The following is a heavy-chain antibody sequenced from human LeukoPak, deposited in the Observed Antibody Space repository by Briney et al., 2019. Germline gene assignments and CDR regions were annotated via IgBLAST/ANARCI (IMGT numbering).Heavy chain of an antibody. D-gene: IGHD3-3*01. CDR2: IYYSGNT. CDR1: GGSISSYY. Sequence: SETLSLTCTVSGGSISSYYWSWIRQPPGKGLEWIGHIYYSGNTNYNPSLKSRVTISVDTSKNQFSLKQSSVTAADTAVYYCARLPYYDFWHPHLDIWGQGTMVTVSS. V-gene: IGHV4-59*01. CDR3: ARLPYYDFWHPHLDI. J-gene: IGHJ3*02.